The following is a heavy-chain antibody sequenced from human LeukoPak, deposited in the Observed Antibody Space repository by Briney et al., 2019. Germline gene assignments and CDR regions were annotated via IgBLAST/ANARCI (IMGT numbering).Heavy chain of an antibody. CDR2: ITSDSSII. CDR3: ARLENWFEDS. J-gene: IGHJ4*02. V-gene: IGHV3-48*04. CDR1: GFTFSTYH. Sequence: HPGGSLRLSCAASGFTFSTYHMNWVRQAPGKGLEWISSITSDSSIIKYADSVRGRFTISRDNAKNSLYLQMSSLRAEDTAVYYCARLENWFEDSWGQGTLVTVSS. D-gene: IGHD3-10*01.